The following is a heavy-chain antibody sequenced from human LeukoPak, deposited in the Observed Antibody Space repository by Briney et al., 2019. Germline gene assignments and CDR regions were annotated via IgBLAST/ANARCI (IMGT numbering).Heavy chain of an antibody. CDR1: GYTFTSYG. CDR3: ARENGVVRYFDWLRDYYYGMDV. J-gene: IGHJ6*04. D-gene: IGHD3-9*01. V-gene: IGHV1-18*04. Sequence: ASVKVSCKASGYTFTSYGISWVRQAPGQGLEWMGWISAYNGNTNYAQKLQGRVTMTTDTSTSTAYMELRSLRSDDTAVYYCARENGVVRYFDWLRDYYYGMDVWGKGTTVTVSS. CDR2: ISAYNGNT.